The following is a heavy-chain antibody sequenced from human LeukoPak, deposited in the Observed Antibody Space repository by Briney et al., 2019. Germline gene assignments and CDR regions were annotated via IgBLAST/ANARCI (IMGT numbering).Heavy chain of an antibody. D-gene: IGHD2-2*01. V-gene: IGHV4-34*01. CDR1: GGSFSGYY. J-gene: IGHJ6*02. CDR3: AGATQLPHYYYYGMDV. CDR2: INHSGST. Sequence: SETLSLTCAVYGGSFSGYYWSWIRQPPGKGLEWIGEINHSGSTNYNPSLKSRVTISVDTSKNQFSLKLSSVTAADTAVYYCAGATQLPHYYYYGMDVWGQGTTVTVSS.